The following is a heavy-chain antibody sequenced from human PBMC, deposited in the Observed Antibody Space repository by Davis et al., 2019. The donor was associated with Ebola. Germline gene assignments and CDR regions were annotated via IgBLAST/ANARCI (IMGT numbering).Heavy chain of an antibody. V-gene: IGHV3-21*06. J-gene: IGHJ6*03. CDR2: ISSGGTHR. D-gene: IGHD6-13*01. CDR3: ARGGGSNPDYYYYYMGV. Sequence: PGGSLRLSCPTSGSTFSSQSMHWVRQAPGKGLEWASSISSGGTHRFYAGSVKARCTITRDNAKNSLYLQMNSLRAEDTALYYCARGGGSNPDYYYYYMGVWGKGTPVTVSS. CDR1: GSTFSSQS.